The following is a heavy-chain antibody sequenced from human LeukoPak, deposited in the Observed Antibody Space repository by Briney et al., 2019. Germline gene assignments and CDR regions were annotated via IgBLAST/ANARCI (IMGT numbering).Heavy chain of an antibody. D-gene: IGHD3-10*01. CDR3: ARSDYGSGNYYWSLDY. Sequence: SETLSLTCGVYGGSISGYYWSWIRQPPWKGLEWVAEIHHSGSANYNPSLKSRVTISIDTSKNQFSLKLSSVTAADTAVYYCARSDYGSGNYYWSLDYWGQGTLVTVSS. J-gene: IGHJ4*02. CDR1: GGSISGYY. V-gene: IGHV4-34*01. CDR2: IHHSGSA.